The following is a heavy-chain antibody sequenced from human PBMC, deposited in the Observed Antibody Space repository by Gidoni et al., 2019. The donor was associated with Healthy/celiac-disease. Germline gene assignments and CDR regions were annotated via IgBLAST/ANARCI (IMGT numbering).Heavy chain of an antibody. V-gene: IGHV4-4*07. D-gene: IGHD3-3*01. Sequence: QVQLQASGPGLVKPSETLSLTCPVSGGSISSYYWSWIRQPAGKGLAWIGRIYTSGSTNYNPSLKSRVTMSVDTSKNQFSLKLSSVTAADTAVYYCASLAFWSGYSIDYWGQGTLVTVSS. CDR3: ASLAFWSGYSIDY. CDR1: GGSISSYY. CDR2: IYTSGST. J-gene: IGHJ4*02.